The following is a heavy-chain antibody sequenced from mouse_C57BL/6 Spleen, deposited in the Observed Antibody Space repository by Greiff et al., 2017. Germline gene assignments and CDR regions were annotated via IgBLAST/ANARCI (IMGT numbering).Heavy chain of an antibody. CDR2: IYPGSGNT. CDR1: GYTFTDYY. Sequence: QVQLKQSGAELVRPGASVTLSCKASGYTFTDYYINWVKQRPGQGLEWIARIYPGSGNTYYNETLKGKANLTAEKSSSTAYMQLSSLTSEDSAFYFCARRDYYGSSSWFAYWGQGTLVTVSA. J-gene: IGHJ3*01. V-gene: IGHV1-76*01. D-gene: IGHD1-1*01. CDR3: ARRDYYGSSSWFAY.